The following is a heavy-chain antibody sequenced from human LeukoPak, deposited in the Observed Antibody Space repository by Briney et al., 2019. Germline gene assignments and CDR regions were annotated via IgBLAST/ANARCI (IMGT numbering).Heavy chain of an antibody. D-gene: IGHD3-22*01. CDR1: GFTFSSYG. V-gene: IGHV3-30*02. Sequence: GGSLRLSCAASGFTFSSYGMHWVRQAPGKGLEWVAFIRYDGSNKYYADSVKGRFTISRDNSKNTLYLQMNSLRAEDTAVYYCARGSNYYDSSGAFDYWGQGTLVTVSS. CDR2: IRYDGSNK. J-gene: IGHJ4*02. CDR3: ARGSNYYDSSGAFDY.